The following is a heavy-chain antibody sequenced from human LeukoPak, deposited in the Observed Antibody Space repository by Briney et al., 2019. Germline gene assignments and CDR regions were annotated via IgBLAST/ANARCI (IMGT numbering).Heavy chain of an antibody. CDR2: INHSGST. J-gene: IGHJ4*02. CDR1: GGSFSGYY. V-gene: IGHV4-34*01. Sequence: SETLSLTCAVSGGSFSGYYWSWIRQPPGKGLEWIGEINHSGSTNYNPSLKSRVTISVDTTKNQFSLKLSSVTAADTAVYYCARDSRMYSSGWYPYWGQGTLVTVSS. D-gene: IGHD6-19*01. CDR3: ARDSRMYSSGWYPY.